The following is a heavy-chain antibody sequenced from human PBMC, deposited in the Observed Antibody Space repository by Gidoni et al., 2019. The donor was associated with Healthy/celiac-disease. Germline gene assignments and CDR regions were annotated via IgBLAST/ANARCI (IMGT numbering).Heavy chain of an antibody. Sequence: EVQLVESGGGLVKPGGSLRLSCAASGFTFSSYSMNWVRQAPGKGLEWVSSISSSSSYIYYADSVKGRFTISRDNAKNSLYLQMNSLRAEDTAVYYCAREGYYDFWSGYYSNPYFDYWGQGTLVTVSS. CDR1: GFTFSSYS. CDR2: ISSSSSYI. D-gene: IGHD3-3*01. CDR3: AREGYYDFWSGYYSNPYFDY. J-gene: IGHJ4*02. V-gene: IGHV3-21*01.